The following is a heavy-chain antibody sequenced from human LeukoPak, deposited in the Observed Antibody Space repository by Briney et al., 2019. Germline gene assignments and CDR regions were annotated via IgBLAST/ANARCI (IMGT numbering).Heavy chain of an antibody. J-gene: IGHJ5*02. CDR3: ARLGPLQLWSPYNWFDP. V-gene: IGHV4-39*01. Sequence: SETLSRTCTVSGGSISSSSYYWGWIRQPPGKGLEWIGSIYYSGSTYYNPSLKSRVTISVDTSKNQFSLKLSSVTAADTAVYYCARLGPLQLWSPYNWFDPWGQGTLVTVSS. CDR2: IYYSGST. D-gene: IGHD5-18*01. CDR1: GGSISSSSYY.